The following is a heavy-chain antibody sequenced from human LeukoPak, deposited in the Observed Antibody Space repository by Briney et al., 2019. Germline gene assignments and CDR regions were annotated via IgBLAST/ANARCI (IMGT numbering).Heavy chain of an antibody. J-gene: IGHJ4*02. D-gene: IGHD3-9*01. CDR2: ISYSGST. CDR1: GGSISSTNNY. CDR3: ARINVLRYFDWLSNFDY. V-gene: IGHV4-39*07. Sequence: PSETLSLTCTVSGGSISSTNNYWAWIRQPPGKGLEWIGSISYSGSTSYNLSLKRRVTMSIDTSKNQFSLKLSSVTAADTAVYYCARINVLRYFDWLSNFDYWGQGTLVTVSS.